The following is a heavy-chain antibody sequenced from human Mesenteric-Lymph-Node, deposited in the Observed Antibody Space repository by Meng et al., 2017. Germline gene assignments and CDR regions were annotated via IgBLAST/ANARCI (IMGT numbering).Heavy chain of an antibody. Sequence: GGSLRLSCAASGFTFHDYAMHWVRQAPGKGLEWVSGISWNSGSIAYADSVKGRFTISRDNSKNTLYLQMNSLRAEDTAVYYCAKEVFGVVYYYYGMDVWGQGTTVTVSS. V-gene: IGHV3-9*01. CDR2: ISWNSGSI. CDR3: AKEVFGVVYYYYGMDV. D-gene: IGHD3-3*01. CDR1: GFTFHDYA. J-gene: IGHJ6*02.